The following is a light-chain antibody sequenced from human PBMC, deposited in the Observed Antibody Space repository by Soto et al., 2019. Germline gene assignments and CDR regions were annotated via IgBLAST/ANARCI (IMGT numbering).Light chain of an antibody. J-gene: IGKJ2*01. CDR2: SAS. CDR3: QQYINGYT. Sequence: EVVMTQSPVTLSVFPGERVTLSCRASQSVSTSLGWYQQKPGQAPRLHIYSASTRATGIPARFSGSGSGTEFTLTISSLESEDFAVYYCQQYINGYTFGQGTKLEIK. CDR1: QSVSTS. V-gene: IGKV3-15*01.